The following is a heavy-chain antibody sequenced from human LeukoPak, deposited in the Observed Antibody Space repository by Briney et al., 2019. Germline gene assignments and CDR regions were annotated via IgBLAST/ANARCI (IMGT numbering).Heavy chain of an antibody. Sequence: SETLSLTCAVYGGSFSGYYWSWIRQPPGKGLEWIREINHSGSTNYNPSLKSRVTISVDTSKNQFSLKLSSVTAADTAVYYCARIRITIFGVVTPVYYYYYGMDVWGQGTTVTVSS. CDR2: INHSGST. V-gene: IGHV4-34*01. D-gene: IGHD3-3*01. CDR3: ARIRITIFGVVTPVYYYYYGMDV. CDR1: GGSFSGYY. J-gene: IGHJ6*02.